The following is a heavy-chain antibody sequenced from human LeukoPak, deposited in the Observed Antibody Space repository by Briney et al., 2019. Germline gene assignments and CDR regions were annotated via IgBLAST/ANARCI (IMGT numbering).Heavy chain of an antibody. CDR2: ISGYNDKR. D-gene: IGHD5-18*01. CDR1: GYTFSTYG. J-gene: IGHJ4*02. Sequence: VASVKVSCKASGYTFSTYGISWVRQAPGQGLEWMGWISGYNDKRSYAQKFQGRVTMTRDTSTSTVYMELSSLRSEDTAVYYCASSGHVDTAMEQWGQGTLVTVSS. CDR3: ASSGHVDTAMEQ. V-gene: IGHV1-18*01.